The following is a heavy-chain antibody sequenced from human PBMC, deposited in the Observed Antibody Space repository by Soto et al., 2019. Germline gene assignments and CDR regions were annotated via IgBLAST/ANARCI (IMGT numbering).Heavy chain of an antibody. CDR1: GFTISGKKY. Sequence: DVQLVESGGGLIQPGESLRLSCAALGFTISGKKYVAWVRRAPGKGLEWVSALYDVDGSFYADSVKGRFTTSSDSSKTTVYLQMNDLRPDDTAVYYCATWHEREHAYDVWGQGTTVTVSS. CDR3: ATWHEREHAYDV. J-gene: IGHJ3*01. CDR2: LYDVDGS. V-gene: IGHV3-53*01. D-gene: IGHD1-1*01.